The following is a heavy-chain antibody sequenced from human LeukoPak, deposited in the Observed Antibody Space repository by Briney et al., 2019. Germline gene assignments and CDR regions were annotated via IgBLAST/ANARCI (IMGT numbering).Heavy chain of an antibody. CDR3: ARTQMYFDILTGHHKYFDY. D-gene: IGHD3-9*01. CDR1: GDSITNHY. Sequence: NPSQTLSLTCTFSGDSITNHYWNWIRQPPGKGLEWIGNLFHTGNTDYNPSLKSRVTISIQTSKNPFSLKLSSVTAADTAVYYCARTQMYFDILTGHHKYFDYWGQGILVTVSS. CDR2: LFHTGNT. J-gene: IGHJ4*02. V-gene: IGHV4-59*11.